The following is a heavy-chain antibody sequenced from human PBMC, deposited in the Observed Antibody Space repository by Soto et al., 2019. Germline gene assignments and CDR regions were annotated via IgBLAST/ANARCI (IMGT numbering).Heavy chain of an antibody. D-gene: IGHD3-22*01. J-gene: IGHJ4*02. CDR1: GFSLSTSGVG. CDR2: IYWDDDK. V-gene: IGHV2-5*02. Sequence: SGPTLVKPTQPLTLTCTFSGFSLSTSGVGVGWIRQPPGKALEWLALIYWDDDKRYSPSLKSRLTITKDTSKNQVVLTMTNMDPVDTATYYCAHRRRGRTEGPRQSSGYYYDYWGQGTLVTVSS. CDR3: AHRRRGRTEGPRQSSGYYYDY.